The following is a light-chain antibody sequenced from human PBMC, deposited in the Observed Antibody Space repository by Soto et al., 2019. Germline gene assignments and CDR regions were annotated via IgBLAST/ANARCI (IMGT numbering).Light chain of an antibody. V-gene: IGKV3-11*01. CDR2: DAS. CDR3: QQSSNWLT. J-gene: IGKJ4*01. Sequence: EIVLTQSPATLSLSPGERATLSCRASQSVGSYLAWYQQKPGQAPRLLIYDASNRATGIPARFSGSGSGTDFTLTISRLEPEDFAVYFCQQSSNWLTFGGGTKVEIK. CDR1: QSVGSY.